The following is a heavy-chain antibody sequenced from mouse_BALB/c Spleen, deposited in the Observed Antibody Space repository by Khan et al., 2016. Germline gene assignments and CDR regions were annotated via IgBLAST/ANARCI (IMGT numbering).Heavy chain of an antibody. J-gene: IGHJ4*01. CDR2: IDPENGDT. V-gene: IGHV14-4*02. CDR1: GFNIKDYY. Sequence: VQLQQSGAELVRSGASVKLSCTASGFNIKDYYMHWVKQRPEQGLEWIGWIDPENGDTEYAPKFQGKATMTADTSANTAYLKLSSLTSEDTAVYYSNACEYNAMDYWGQGTSVTVSS. CDR3: NACEYNAMDY.